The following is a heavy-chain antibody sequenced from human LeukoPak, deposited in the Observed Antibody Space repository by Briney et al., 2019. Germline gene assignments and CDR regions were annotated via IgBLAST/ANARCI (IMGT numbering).Heavy chain of an antibody. D-gene: IGHD1-26*01. CDR1: GCTFSNFW. Sequence: DPVGSLRLSCAASGCTFSNFWMTWVRQAPGKGLEWVANIKQDGSEKYYLDSVKGRFTISRGNAKNSLYLQMNSLRAEDTAVYYCAREIGGASAYWGQGTLVTVSS. V-gene: IGHV3-7*01. CDR3: AREIGGASAY. CDR2: IKQDGSEK. J-gene: IGHJ4*02.